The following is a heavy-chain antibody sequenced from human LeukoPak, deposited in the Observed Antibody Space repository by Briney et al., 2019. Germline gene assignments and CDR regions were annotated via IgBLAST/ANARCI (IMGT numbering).Heavy chain of an antibody. J-gene: IGHJ4*02. V-gene: IGHV4-34*11. CDR1: GGSFSGYY. Sequence: SETLSLTCAVYGGSFSGYYWSWIRQPPGKGLEWIGYISYSGYTNYNPSLKSRVTISLDTSKNRFSLDLSSMTAADTAVYYCARRSPYCGSDCYVFDYWGQGTLVTVSS. CDR2: ISYSGYT. CDR3: ARRSPYCGSDCYVFDY. D-gene: IGHD2-21*02.